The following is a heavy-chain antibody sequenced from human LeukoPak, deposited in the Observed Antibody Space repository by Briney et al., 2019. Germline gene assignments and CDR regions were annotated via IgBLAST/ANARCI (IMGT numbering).Heavy chain of an antibody. CDR1: GGSISSYY. Sequence: PSETLSLTCTVSGGSISSYYWSWIRQPAGKGLEWIGRIYTSGSTNYNPSLKSRVTMSVDTSKNQFSLKLSSVTAADTAVYYCARGRITIFGVAMTYFDHWGQGTLVTVSS. CDR2: IYTSGST. V-gene: IGHV4-4*07. CDR3: ARGRITIFGVAMTYFDH. D-gene: IGHD3-3*01. J-gene: IGHJ4*02.